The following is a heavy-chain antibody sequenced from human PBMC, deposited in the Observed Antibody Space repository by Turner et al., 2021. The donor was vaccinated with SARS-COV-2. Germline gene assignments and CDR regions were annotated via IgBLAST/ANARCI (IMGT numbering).Heavy chain of an antibody. D-gene: IGHD4-17*01. J-gene: IGHJ3*02. V-gene: IGHV1-69*01. CDR1: GGTFSSYS. CDR2: IIPMYDTT. Sequence: QVQLVQSGAEVKKPGSSVKVYCKVSGGTFSSYSINWVRQAPGQGLEWMGGIIPMYDTTSYAQRFRGRVTITADESTGTAYMELTRLISGDTAIYFCASMDYGGDAGHAFDIWAQGTWVTVSS. CDR3: ASMDYGGDAGHAFDI.